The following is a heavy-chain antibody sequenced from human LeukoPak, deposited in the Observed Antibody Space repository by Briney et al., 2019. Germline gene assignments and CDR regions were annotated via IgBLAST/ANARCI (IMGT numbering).Heavy chain of an antibody. V-gene: IGHV3-30*18. CDR2: ISSDGSDT. CDR3: AKGVRGVIAYYLDY. D-gene: IGHD3-10*01. CDR1: GFSFSSYV. J-gene: IGHJ4*02. Sequence: GGSLRLSCAASGFSFSSYVMHWVRQAPGKGLEWVAVISSDGSDTYYADSGKGRFTISRDNSKNQLYLQMNSLGPEDAAVYYCAKGVRGVIAYYLDYWGQGTLVTVSS.